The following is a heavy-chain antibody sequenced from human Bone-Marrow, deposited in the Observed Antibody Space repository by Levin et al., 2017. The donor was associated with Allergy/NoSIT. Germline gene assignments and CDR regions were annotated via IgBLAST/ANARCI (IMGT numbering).Heavy chain of an antibody. CDR3: AKEDDIVVVVAATLFDY. J-gene: IGHJ4*02. Sequence: GGSLRLSCAASGFTFSSYAMSWVRQAPGKGLEWVSAISGSGGSTYYADSVKGRFTISRDNSKNTLYLQMNSLRAEDTAVYYCAKEDDIVVVVAATLFDYWGQGTLVTVSS. V-gene: IGHV3-23*01. CDR1: GFTFSSYA. D-gene: IGHD2-15*01. CDR2: ISGSGGST.